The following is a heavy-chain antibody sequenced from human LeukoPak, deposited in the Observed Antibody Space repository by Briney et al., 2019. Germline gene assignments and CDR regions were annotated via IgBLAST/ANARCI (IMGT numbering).Heavy chain of an antibody. CDR1: GGTFSGYA. CDR2: IIPIFGTA. J-gene: IGHJ6*03. CDR3: ARDLMRYFDWLPTTYYYYYMDV. V-gene: IGHV1-69*13. D-gene: IGHD3-9*01. Sequence: SVKVSCKASGGTFSGYAISWVRQAPGQGLEWMGGIIPIFGTANYAQKFQGRVTITADESTSTAYMELSSLRSEDTAVYYCARDLMRYFDWLPTTYYYYYMDVWGKGTTVTVSS.